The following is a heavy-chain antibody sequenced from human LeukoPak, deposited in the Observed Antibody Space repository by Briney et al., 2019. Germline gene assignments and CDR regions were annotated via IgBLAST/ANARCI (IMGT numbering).Heavy chain of an antibody. J-gene: IGHJ6*02. Sequence: SETLSLTCTVSGGSIRDYYWSWIRQPPGKGLEWIGYIYHSGSTNYNPSLRSRVTISVDTSRNQFSLKLTSVTAADTAVYYCARGKAGQQLVVDYDYGMDVWGQGTTVTVSS. CDR1: GGSIRDYY. D-gene: IGHD6-13*01. CDR2: IYHSGST. V-gene: IGHV4-59*01. CDR3: ARGKAGQQLVVDYDYGMDV.